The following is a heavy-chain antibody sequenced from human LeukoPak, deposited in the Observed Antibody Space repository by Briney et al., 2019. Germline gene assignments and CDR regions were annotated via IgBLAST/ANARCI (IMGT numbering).Heavy chain of an antibody. V-gene: IGHV3-7*01. J-gene: IGHJ4*02. Sequence: PGGSLRLSCAASGFTFRDYWMSWVRQAPGGGLEWVANIGQDGILKFFVDSVEGRFTISRDNAKNSLYLKMDSLRAEDTAVYYWARGGEGIRSPRPEDYWGQGTLVTVSS. CDR1: GFTFRDYW. CDR2: IGQDGILK. D-gene: IGHD3-16*01. CDR3: ARGGEGIRSPRPEDY.